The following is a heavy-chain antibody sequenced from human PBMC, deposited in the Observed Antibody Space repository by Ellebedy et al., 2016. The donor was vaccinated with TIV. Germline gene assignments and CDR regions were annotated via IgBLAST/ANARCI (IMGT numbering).Heavy chain of an antibody. V-gene: IGHV3-7*03. D-gene: IGHD4-17*01. CDR2: MRPDGGEK. J-gene: IGHJ6*02. Sequence: GGSLRLSCAVSGFSFSSYWMSWVRQPPGQGLEWVANMRPDGGEKHYVDSVKGRLTISRDNSKNSLYLQMHSLRVEDTAVYYCAREGAYGDYAPGQYCMDVWGQGTTVTVS. CDR1: GFSFSSYW. CDR3: AREGAYGDYAPGQYCMDV.